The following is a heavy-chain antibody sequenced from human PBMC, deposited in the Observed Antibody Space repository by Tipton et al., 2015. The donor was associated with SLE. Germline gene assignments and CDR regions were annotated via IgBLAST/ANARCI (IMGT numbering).Heavy chain of an antibody. CDR3: ARGREWELFDAFDI. J-gene: IGHJ3*02. V-gene: IGHV4-59*11. D-gene: IGHD1-26*01. CDR1: GGSISNHY. CDR2: IYYSGST. Sequence: TLSLTCTVSGGSISNHYWSWIRQPPGKGLEWIGYIYYSGSTNYNPSLKSRVTISVDTSKNQFSLKLSSVTAADTAVYYCARGREWELFDAFDIWGQGTMVTVSS.